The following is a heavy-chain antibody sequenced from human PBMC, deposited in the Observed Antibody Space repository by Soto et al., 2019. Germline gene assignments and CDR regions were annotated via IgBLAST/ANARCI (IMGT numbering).Heavy chain of an antibody. V-gene: IGHV1-46*01. CDR3: AGAYGSGSYPDY. CDR2: INPSGGST. D-gene: IGHD3-10*01. CDR1: GYTFTSYY. J-gene: IGHJ4*02. Sequence: ASVKVSCKASGYTFTSYYMHWVRQAPGQGLEWMGVINPSGGSTSYAQKFQGRVTMTRDTSTSTVYMELSSLRSEDTAVYYCAGAYGSGSYPDYWGQGTLVTVSS.